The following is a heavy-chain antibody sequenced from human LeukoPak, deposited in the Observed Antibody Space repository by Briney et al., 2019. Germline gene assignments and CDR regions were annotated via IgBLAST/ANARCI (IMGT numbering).Heavy chain of an antibody. D-gene: IGHD5-24*01. CDR1: GGSISSYY. CDR3: ARHGRDGYSY. J-gene: IGHJ4*02. Sequence: SETLSLTCTVSGGSISSYYWSWIRQPPGRGLEWIGYIYYSGSTNYNPSLKSRVTISVDTSKNQFSLKLSSVTAADTAVYYCARHGRDGYSYWGQGTLVTVSS. CDR2: IYYSGST. V-gene: IGHV4-59*08.